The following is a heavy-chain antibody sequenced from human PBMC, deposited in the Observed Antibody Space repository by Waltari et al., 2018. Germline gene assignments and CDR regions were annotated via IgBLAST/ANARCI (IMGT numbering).Heavy chain of an antibody. D-gene: IGHD3-22*01. CDR2: ISPYTGNT. CDR1: GYTFTNFG. J-gene: IGHJ4*02. CDR3: ARGGGPRTVVALTFDS. V-gene: IGHV1-18*01. Sequence: VQLFQSGAEAKKPGAPVRVSCEASGYTFTNFGSNWVRQAPGHGLEWMGWISPYTGNTDYEQKFQGRVTMTTDTSTSTAYLEVRNLRSDDTAVYFCARGGGPRTVVALTFDSWGEGTLVSVSS.